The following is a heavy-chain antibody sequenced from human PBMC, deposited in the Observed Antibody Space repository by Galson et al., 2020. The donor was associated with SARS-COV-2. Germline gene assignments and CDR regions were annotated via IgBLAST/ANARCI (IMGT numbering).Heavy chain of an antibody. V-gene: IGHV4-4*02. J-gene: IGHJ4*02. CDR1: GGSISSDHW. CDR3: SRPKTGAQFDS. CDR2: IYHSGTT. D-gene: IGHD7-27*01. Sequence: SEPLSLTCAVSGGSISSDHWWSWVRQPPGKGLEWIGDIYHSGTTNYHPSLKSRVTISVDKSKNQFSLNLKSVTAADTAVYFCSRPKTGAQFDSWGQGTLVTV.